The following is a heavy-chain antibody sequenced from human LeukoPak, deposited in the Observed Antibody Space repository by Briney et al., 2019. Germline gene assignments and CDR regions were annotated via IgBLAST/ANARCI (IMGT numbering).Heavy chain of an antibody. CDR2: ISAYNGNT. V-gene: IGHV1-18*01. CDR3: ARIVVVPAAISPYYYGMDV. CDR1: GYTLTSYG. J-gene: IGHJ6*02. D-gene: IGHD2-2*02. Sequence: ASVKVSCKASGYTLTSYGISWVRQAPGQGLEWMGWISAYNGNTNYAQKLQGRVTMTTDTSTSTAYMELRSLRSDDTAVYYCARIVVVPAAISPYYYGMDVWGQGTTVTVSS.